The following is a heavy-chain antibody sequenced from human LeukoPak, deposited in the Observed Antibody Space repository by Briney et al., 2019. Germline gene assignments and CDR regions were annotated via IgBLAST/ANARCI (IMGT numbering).Heavy chain of an antibody. V-gene: IGHV4-34*01. J-gene: IGHJ4*02. CDR3: ARGRYGSRYDSSGYYSKTVDY. Sequence: PSETLSLTCAVYGGSFSGYYWSWIRQPPGKGLEWIGEINHSGSTNYNPSLKSRVTISVDTSRNQFSLKLSSVTAAGTAVYYCARGRYGSRYDSSGYYSKTVDYWGQGTLVTVSS. D-gene: IGHD3-22*01. CDR1: GGSFSGYY. CDR2: INHSGST.